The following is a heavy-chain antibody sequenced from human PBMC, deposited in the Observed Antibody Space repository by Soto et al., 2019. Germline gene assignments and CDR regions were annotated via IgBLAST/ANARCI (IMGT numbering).Heavy chain of an antibody. J-gene: IGHJ4*02. CDR1: GYTFTSYG. CDR3: ATDNNFIEAAAPYXFDD. Sequence: ASVKVSCKASGYTFTSYGISWVRQAPGQGLEWMGWISAYNGNTNYAQKLQGRVTMTTDTSTSTAYMELRSLRSDDTAVYYCATDNNFIEAAAPYXFDDWGQGTLVTVSS. CDR2: ISAYNGNT. V-gene: IGHV1-18*01. D-gene: IGHD6-13*01.